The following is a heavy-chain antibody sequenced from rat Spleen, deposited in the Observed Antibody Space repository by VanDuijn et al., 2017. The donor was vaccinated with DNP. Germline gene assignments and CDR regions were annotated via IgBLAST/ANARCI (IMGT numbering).Heavy chain of an antibody. J-gene: IGHJ4*01. CDR2: VNSAGTT. CDR1: GYSITSSYR. D-gene: IGHD1-4*01. V-gene: IGHV3-3*01. Sequence: EVQLQESGPGLVKPSQSLSLTCSVTGYSITSSYRWNWIRKFPGNKLEWMGSVNSAGTTNYNPSLKNRISITSDTSKNQLFLTVNSVTTADTATDYCARWPGYNPPYAMDAWGQGTSVTVSS. CDR3: ARWPGYNPPYAMDA.